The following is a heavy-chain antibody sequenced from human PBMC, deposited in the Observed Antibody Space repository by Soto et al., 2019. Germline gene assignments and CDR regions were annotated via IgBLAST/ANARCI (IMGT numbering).Heavy chain of an antibody. CDR1: GFTFNKYY. Sequence: GGSLRLSCAASGFTFNKYYMNWVRQAPGKGLEWVSSLSSSGTYIYYADSVKGRFTISRDNAKNSLYLQMNSPRAEDTAVYYCARDGDYINWFDPWGQGTLVTVSS. D-gene: IGHD7-27*01. CDR3: ARDGDYINWFDP. V-gene: IGHV3-21*01. J-gene: IGHJ5*02. CDR2: LSSSGTYI.